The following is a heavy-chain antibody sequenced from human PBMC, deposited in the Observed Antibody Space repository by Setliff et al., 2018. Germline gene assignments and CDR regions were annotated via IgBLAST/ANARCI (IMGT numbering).Heavy chain of an antibody. D-gene: IGHD3-10*01. J-gene: IGHJ6*03. Sequence: SETLSLTCRVSGGSISSGNYYWGLIRQTPGKGLEWVATIYYSGSTYSNPSLKSRLIISVDAPDNQFSVKLSPVTAADTAVYYCARHKSNGSGSYTSLYMDVWGKGIMVTVSS. CDR1: GGSISSGNYY. V-gene: IGHV4-39*01. CDR3: ARHKSNGSGSYTSLYMDV. CDR2: IYYSGST.